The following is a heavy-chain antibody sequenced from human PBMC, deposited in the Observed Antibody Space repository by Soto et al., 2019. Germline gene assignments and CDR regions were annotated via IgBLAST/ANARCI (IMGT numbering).Heavy chain of an antibody. CDR1: GFTFSSYA. CDR3: AKLSAYSNSSPRCY. CDR2: ISGSGGST. Sequence: GGSLRLSCAASGFTFSSYAMSWVRQAPGKGLEWVSAISGSGGSTYYADSVKGRFTISRDNSKNTLYLQMNSLRAEDTAVYYCAKLSAYSNSSPRCYWGQGTLVTVSS. D-gene: IGHD4-4*01. V-gene: IGHV3-23*01. J-gene: IGHJ4*02.